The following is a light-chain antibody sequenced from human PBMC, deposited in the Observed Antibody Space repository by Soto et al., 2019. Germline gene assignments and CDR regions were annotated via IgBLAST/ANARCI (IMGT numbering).Light chain of an antibody. J-gene: IGKJ1*01. V-gene: IGKV1-5*03. Sequence: DIQMTQSPSTLSASVGDRVTIACRASQSISDWLAWYQQKPGQAPKLLIYKASNLESGVPSRFSGSGSGTEFTLTISSLQPDDFATYYCQQYDTYPTTFGQGTKVEIK. CDR3: QQYDTYPTT. CDR2: KAS. CDR1: QSISDW.